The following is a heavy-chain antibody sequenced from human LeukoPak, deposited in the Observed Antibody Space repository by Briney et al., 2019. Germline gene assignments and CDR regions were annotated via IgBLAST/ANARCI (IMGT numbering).Heavy chain of an antibody. CDR3: VRGELRDGYYLYPLFDY. D-gene: IGHD5-24*01. J-gene: IGHJ4*02. Sequence: PGGSLRLSCAASGFTFSRYWMNWVREAPGKGLEGVADIKQDGSEKYYVDSVKGRFTISRDNAKNSLYLQLNSLRAEDTAVYYCVRGELRDGYYLYPLFDYWGQGTLVTVSS. V-gene: IGHV3-7*01. CDR1: GFTFSRYW. CDR2: IKQDGSEK.